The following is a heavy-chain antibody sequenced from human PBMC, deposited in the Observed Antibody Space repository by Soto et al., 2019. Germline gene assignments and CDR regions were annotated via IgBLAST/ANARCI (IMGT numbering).Heavy chain of an antibody. J-gene: IGHJ4*02. CDR2: IYWDDTI. Sequence: QITLKESGPTLVKPTQTLTLTCTFSGFSLSTRGVGVDWIRQPPGKALEWLALIYWDDTIRYSPSLKNRLTITKDTSKNQVVFTMTNMDPVDTATYFCAHGAGWLLDYWGRGTLVTVSS. CDR3: AHGAGWLLDY. D-gene: IGHD5-12*01. V-gene: IGHV2-5*02. CDR1: GFSLSTRGVG.